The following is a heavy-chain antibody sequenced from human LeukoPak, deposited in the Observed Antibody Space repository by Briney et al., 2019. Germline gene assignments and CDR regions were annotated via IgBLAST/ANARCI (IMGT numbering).Heavy chain of an antibody. D-gene: IGHD3-10*01. CDR2: INPNSGGT. CDR1: GYTFTGYY. V-gene: IGHV1-2*06. Sequence: ASVKVSCKASGYTFTGYYMHWVRQAPGQGLEWKGRINPNSGGTNYAQKFQGRVTMTRDTSISTAYMELSRLRSDDTAVYYCARELHLGITMVRGVIVPRFDPWGQGTLVTVSS. J-gene: IGHJ5*02. CDR3: ARELHLGITMVRGVIVPRFDP.